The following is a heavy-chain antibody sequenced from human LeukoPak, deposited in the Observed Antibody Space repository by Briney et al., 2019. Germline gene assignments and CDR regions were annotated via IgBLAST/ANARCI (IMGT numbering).Heavy chain of an antibody. CDR3: AKVRYCSGVNCYPDDN. CDR2: IRYDGKNK. CDR1: GFTFSSYW. D-gene: IGHD2-15*01. Sequence: GGSLRLSCAASGFTFSSYWMNWVRQAPGKGLNWVAFIRYDGKNKYCADSVKGRFTISRDNSKNTLYLEMSSLRAEDTAVYYCAKVRYCSGVNCYPDDNWGQGTLVTVSS. V-gene: IGHV3-30*02. J-gene: IGHJ4*02.